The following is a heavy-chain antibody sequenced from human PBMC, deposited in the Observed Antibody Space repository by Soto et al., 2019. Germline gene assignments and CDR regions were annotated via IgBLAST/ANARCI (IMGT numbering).Heavy chain of an antibody. J-gene: IGHJ4*02. Sequence: ASVKVSCKASGYTFTSYDINWVRQAPGQRLEWMGWINAGNGNTKYSQKFQGRVTITRDTSASTAYMELSSLRSEDTAVYYCARAPYYYDSSGYWAYWGQGTLVTVSS. CDR1: GYTFTSYD. CDR3: ARAPYYYDSSGYWAY. CDR2: INAGNGNT. V-gene: IGHV1-3*01. D-gene: IGHD3-22*01.